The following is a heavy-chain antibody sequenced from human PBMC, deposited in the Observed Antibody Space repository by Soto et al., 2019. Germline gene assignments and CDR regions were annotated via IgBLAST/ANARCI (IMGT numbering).Heavy chain of an antibody. CDR2: IIGSGAIT. CDR3: AKDARDTGGNSGIDY. Sequence: EVQLLESGGDLVQPGGSLRLSCVAPEFTFNSYAMSWVRQAPGMGLEWVSSIIGSGAITYYADSVKGRFTISRDNSKSTLYLQMNSLRVEDTALYYCAKDARDTGGNSGIDYWGQGTLVTVSS. CDR1: EFTFNSYA. V-gene: IGHV3-23*01. J-gene: IGHJ4*02. D-gene: IGHD2-21*02.